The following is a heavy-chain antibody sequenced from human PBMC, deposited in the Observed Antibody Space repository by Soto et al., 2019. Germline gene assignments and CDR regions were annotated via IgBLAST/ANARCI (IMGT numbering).Heavy chain of an antibody. CDR3: ARDFGGP. J-gene: IGHJ5*02. D-gene: IGHD1-26*01. CDR2: VKEDGSEK. Sequence: GGSLRLSCTASGFTFSSYWMNWVRQAPGKGLEWVGNVKEDGSEKFYVDSVKGRFTISRDNAKNSLYLDMNSLRVEDTAIYFCARDFGGPWGQGTLVTVSS. CDR1: GFTFSSYW. V-gene: IGHV3-7*05.